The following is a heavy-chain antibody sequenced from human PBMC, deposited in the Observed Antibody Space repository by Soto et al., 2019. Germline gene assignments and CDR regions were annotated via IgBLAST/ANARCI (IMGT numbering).Heavy chain of an antibody. D-gene: IGHD3-10*01. CDR2: IYHSGTT. J-gene: IGHJ4*02. CDR3: ARHNYGSGSTYFDY. V-gene: IGHV4-39*01. Sequence: ETLSLTCTVSGGSISSSSYYWGWIRQPPGKGLEWIGSIYHSGTTYYNSSLKSRVTISVDTSKNQFSLKLNSMTAADTAVYYCARHNYGSGSTYFDYWGQGTLVTVSS. CDR1: GGSISSSSYY.